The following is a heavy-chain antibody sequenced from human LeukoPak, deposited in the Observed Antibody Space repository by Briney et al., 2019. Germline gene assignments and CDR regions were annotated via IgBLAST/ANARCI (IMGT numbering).Heavy chain of an antibody. J-gene: IGHJ4*02. Sequence: SETLSHTCTVSGYSISSGYYWGWIRQPPGKGLEWIGSIYHSGSTYYNPSLKSRVTISVDTSKNQFSLKLSSVTAADTAVYYCARAPSGWYDYWGQGTLVTVSS. D-gene: IGHD6-19*01. V-gene: IGHV4-38-2*02. CDR1: GYSISSGYY. CDR3: ARAPSGWYDY. CDR2: IYHSGST.